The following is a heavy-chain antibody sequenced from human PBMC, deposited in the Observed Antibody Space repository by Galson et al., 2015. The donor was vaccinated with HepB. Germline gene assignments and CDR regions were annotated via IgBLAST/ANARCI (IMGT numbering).Heavy chain of an antibody. CDR3: SREFHYDSSSWYLDL. D-gene: IGHD3-22*01. V-gene: IGHV4-30-4*01. CDR2: IHHSGNT. CDR1: GGSLTSGECH. Sequence: TLSLTCIVAGGSLTSGECHWSWIRQPPGKGLEWIGYIHHSGNTYYNPSLKSRLSISVDTSKNQFSLKLRSVTAADTAVYYCSREFHYDSSSWYLDLWGRGTLVTVSS. J-gene: IGHJ2*01.